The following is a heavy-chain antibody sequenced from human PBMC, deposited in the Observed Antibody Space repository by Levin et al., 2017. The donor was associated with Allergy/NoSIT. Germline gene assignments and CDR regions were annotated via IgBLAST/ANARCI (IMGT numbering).Heavy chain of an antibody. V-gene: IGHV4-39*07. CDR1: GGSISSSSYY. CDR3: ARTYYDFWSGSAHDY. Sequence: SQTLSLTCTVSGGSISSSSYYWGWIRQPPGKGLEWIGSIYYSGSTYYNPSLKSRVTISVDTSKNQFSLKLSSVTAADTAVYYCARTYYDFWSGSAHDYWGQGTLVTVSS. CDR2: IYYSGST. J-gene: IGHJ4*02. D-gene: IGHD3-3*01.